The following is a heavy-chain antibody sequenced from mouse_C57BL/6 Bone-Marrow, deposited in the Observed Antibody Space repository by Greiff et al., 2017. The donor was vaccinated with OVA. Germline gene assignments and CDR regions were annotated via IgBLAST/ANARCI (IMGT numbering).Heavy chain of an antibody. V-gene: IGHV3-5*01. Sequence: EVKLMESGPGLVKPSQTVFLTCTVTGISITTGYYRWSWIRQFPGNKLEWIGYIYYSGTITYNPSPTNRTTITRNTPKNQFFLEMNSLTAEDAATYYCARERYGYYFDYWGQGTTLTVSS. CDR3: ARERYGYYFDY. J-gene: IGHJ2*01. D-gene: IGHD1-1*01. CDR1: GISITTGYYR. CDR2: IYYSGTI.